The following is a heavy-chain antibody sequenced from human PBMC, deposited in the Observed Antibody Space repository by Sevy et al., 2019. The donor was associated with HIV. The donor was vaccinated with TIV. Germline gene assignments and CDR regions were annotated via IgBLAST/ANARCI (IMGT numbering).Heavy chain of an antibody. CDR2: ISSSGSTI. Sequence: GGSLRLSCAASGFTSSDYYMSWIRQAPGKGLEWVSYISSSGSTIYYADSVKGRFTISRDNAKNSLYLQMNSLRAEDTAVYYCARDLGYSYGYYYYYGMDVWGQGTTVTVSS. J-gene: IGHJ6*02. CDR3: ARDLGYSYGYYYYYGMDV. CDR1: GFTSSDYY. V-gene: IGHV3-11*01. D-gene: IGHD5-18*01.